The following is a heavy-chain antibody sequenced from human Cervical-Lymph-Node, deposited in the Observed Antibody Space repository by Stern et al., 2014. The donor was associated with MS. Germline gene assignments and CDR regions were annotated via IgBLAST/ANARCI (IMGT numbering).Heavy chain of an antibody. D-gene: IGHD5-12*01. V-gene: IGHV1-24*01. CDR3: ATDSQRRYSADDRGFDY. J-gene: IGHJ4*02. CDR1: VYTLTELS. Sequence: QVQLEESGPELKKPGASVKVSCKVSVYTLTELSMHWVRHPPGKGLEYMGGFDPGDGEAQYAQRFQGRLHLTEDASSDTTYMSLSGLTSEDTAVYYCATDSQRRYSADDRGFDYWGQGTLVTVSS. CDR2: FDPGDGEA.